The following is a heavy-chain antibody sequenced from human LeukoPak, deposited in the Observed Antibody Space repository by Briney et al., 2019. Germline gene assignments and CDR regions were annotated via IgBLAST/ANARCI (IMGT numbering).Heavy chain of an antibody. CDR2: IIPIFGTA. D-gene: IGHD2-2*01. CDR1: GGTFSSYA. J-gene: IGHJ4*02. Sequence: ASVKVSCKASGGTFSSYAISWVRQAPGQGLEWMGGIIPIFGTANYAQKFQGRVTITADESTSTAYMELSSLRSEDTAVYYCATRLAASWGFDYWGQGTLATVSS. CDR3: ATRLAASWGFDY. V-gene: IGHV1-69*13.